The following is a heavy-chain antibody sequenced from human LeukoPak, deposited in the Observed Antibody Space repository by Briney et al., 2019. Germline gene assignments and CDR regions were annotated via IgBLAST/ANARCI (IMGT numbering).Heavy chain of an antibody. Sequence: SETLSLTCTVSGGSISSGSYYWSWIRQPAGKGLEWIGRIYTSGSTNYNPSLKSRVTISVDTSKNQFSLKLSSVTAADTAVYYCARVGGSSWFYWGQGTLVTVSS. J-gene: IGHJ4*02. CDR1: GGSISSGSYY. D-gene: IGHD6-13*01. V-gene: IGHV4-61*02. CDR3: ARVGGSSWFY. CDR2: IYTSGST.